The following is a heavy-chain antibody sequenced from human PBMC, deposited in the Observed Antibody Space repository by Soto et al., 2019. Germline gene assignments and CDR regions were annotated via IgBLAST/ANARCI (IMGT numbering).Heavy chain of an antibody. V-gene: IGHV4-39*01. CDR1: GSSISSSSYY. J-gene: IGHJ3*02. Sequence: PSETLSLTCTVSGSSISSSSYYWGWIRQPPGRGQERLGCIYYSCSTYYNPPRKSRFTISVDTSKNQCSLKLSSVTAADTAVYYGARQVRYSGYDDALDIWDQGTMVTASS. CDR2: IYYSCST. D-gene: IGHD5-12*01. CDR3: ARQVRYSGYDDALDI.